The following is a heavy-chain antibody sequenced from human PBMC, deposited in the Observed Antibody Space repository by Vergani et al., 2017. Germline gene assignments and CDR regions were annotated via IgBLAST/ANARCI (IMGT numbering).Heavy chain of an antibody. Sequence: QVQLVQSGAEVKKPGSSVKVSCKASGGTFSSYTISWVRQAPGQGLEWMGRIIPILGIANYAQKFQGRVTITADKSTSTAYMELSSLRSEDTAVYYCAQSMVRGVITALSYYFDYWGQGTLVTVSS. CDR3: AQSMVRGVITALSYYFDY. V-gene: IGHV1-69*02. CDR2: IIPILGIA. CDR1: GGTFSSYT. J-gene: IGHJ4*02. D-gene: IGHD3-10*01.